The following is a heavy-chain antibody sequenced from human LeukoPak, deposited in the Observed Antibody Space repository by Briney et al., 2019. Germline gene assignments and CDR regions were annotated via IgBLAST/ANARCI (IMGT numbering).Heavy chain of an antibody. CDR3: ARDLLPIHYGDFTFDY. J-gene: IGHJ4*02. Sequence: ASVKVSCKASGYTCTSYAMHWVRQAPGQRLEWMGWINAGNGNTKYSQKFQGRVTITRDTSASTAYMELSSLRSEDTAVYYCARDLLPIHYGDFTFDYWGQGTLVTVSS. D-gene: IGHD4-17*01. CDR1: GYTCTSYA. CDR2: INAGNGNT. V-gene: IGHV1-3*01.